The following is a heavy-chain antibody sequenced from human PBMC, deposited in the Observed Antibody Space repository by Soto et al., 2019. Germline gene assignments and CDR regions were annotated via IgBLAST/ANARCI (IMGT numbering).Heavy chain of an antibody. D-gene: IGHD5-12*01. CDR2: IIPIFGTA. CDR1: GGTFSSYA. V-gene: IGHV1-69*01. J-gene: IGHJ6*02. Sequence: QVQLVQSGAEVKKPGSSVKVSCKASGGTFSSYAISWVRQAPGQGLEWMGGIIPIFGTANYAQKFQGRVTITADESTSTDYMELSSLRSEDTAVYYCARDKYSGYDFHYYGMDVWGQGTTVTVSS. CDR3: ARDKYSGYDFHYYGMDV.